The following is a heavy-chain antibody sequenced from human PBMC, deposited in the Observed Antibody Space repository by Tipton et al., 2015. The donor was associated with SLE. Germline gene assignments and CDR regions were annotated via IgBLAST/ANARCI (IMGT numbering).Heavy chain of an antibody. Sequence: TLSLTCAVSGGSITTGGYTLGWIRQPPGKGLEWIGYIYHSGTTDYNPSLKRRVTISADRSKNQISLNLTSVTAADTAVYYCARGPNDAFDVWGPGTMVSVSS. CDR3: ARGPNDAFDV. CDR1: GGSITTGGYT. CDR2: IYHSGTT. J-gene: IGHJ3*01. V-gene: IGHV4-30-2*01.